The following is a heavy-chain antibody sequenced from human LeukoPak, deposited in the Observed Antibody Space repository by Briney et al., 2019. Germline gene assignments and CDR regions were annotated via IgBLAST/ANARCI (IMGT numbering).Heavy chain of an antibody. Sequence: ASVKVSCKASGYTFTSYYMHWVRQAPGQGLEWMGIINPSGGSTSYAQKFQGRVIMTRDTSTSTVYMELSSLRSEDTAVYYCARDITMVRGVNVGGIWGQGTMVTVSS. D-gene: IGHD3-10*01. CDR1: GYTFTSYY. CDR2: INPSGGST. CDR3: ARDITMVRGVNVGGI. V-gene: IGHV1-46*01. J-gene: IGHJ3*02.